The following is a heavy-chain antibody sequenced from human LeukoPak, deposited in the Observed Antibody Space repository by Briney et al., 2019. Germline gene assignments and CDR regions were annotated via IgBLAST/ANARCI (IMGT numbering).Heavy chain of an antibody. CDR2: IIPILGIA. CDR3: ARGSVTGYYYYYYGIDV. J-gene: IGHJ6*02. Sequence: ASVKVSCKASGGTFSSYTISWVRQAPGQGLEWMGRIIPILGIANYAQKFQGRVTITADKSTSAAYMELSSLRSEDTAVYYCARGSVTGYYYYYYGIDVWGQGTTVTVSS. CDR1: GGTFSSYT. D-gene: IGHD3-10*01. V-gene: IGHV1-69*02.